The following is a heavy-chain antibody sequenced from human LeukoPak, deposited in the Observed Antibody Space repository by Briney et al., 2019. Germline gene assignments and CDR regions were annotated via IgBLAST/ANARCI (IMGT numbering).Heavy chain of an antibody. V-gene: IGHV1-69*13. D-gene: IGHD2-2*03. J-gene: IGHJ3*02. CDR2: IIPIFGTA. CDR3: ASTGGGDCSSTSCYLDDAFDI. Sequence: ASVKVSCKASGGTFSSYAISWVRQAPGQGLEWMGGIIPIFGTANYAQKFQGRVTITADESTSTAYMELSSLRSEDTAVYYCASTGGGDCSSTSCYLDDAFDIWGQGTMVTVSS. CDR1: GGTFSSYA.